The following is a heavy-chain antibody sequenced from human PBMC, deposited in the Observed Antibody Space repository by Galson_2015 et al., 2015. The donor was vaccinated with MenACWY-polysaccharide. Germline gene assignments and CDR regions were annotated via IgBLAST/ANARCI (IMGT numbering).Heavy chain of an antibody. CDR3: ARGPYNLSSDYPHYSFGLDV. CDR2: INSDETST. J-gene: IGHJ6*01. V-gene: IGHV3-74*01. D-gene: IGHD3-10*01. CDR1: EFAFSTYW. Sequence: SLRLSCAASEFAFSTYWMHWVRQVPGKGPVWVSRINSDETSTSYADSVKGRFSISRDNAKSTLYLQMNSLRAEDTAVYYCARGPYNLSSDYPHYSFGLDVWRQGTAVTVAS.